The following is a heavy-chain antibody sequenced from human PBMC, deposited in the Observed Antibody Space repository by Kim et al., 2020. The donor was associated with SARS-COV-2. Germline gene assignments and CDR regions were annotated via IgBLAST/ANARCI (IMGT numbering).Heavy chain of an antibody. J-gene: IGHJ4*02. CDR2: ITNSSSTI. Sequence: GGSLRLSCAASGFTFSSYSMNWVRQAPGKGLEWVAYITNSSSTIYYADSVKGRFTISRDNSKNSLYLQMNSLRDEDTAVYYCAIDLSMGELPPCYFDYWGQGTRVTVSS. D-gene: IGHD1-26*01. CDR1: GFTFSSYS. CDR3: AIDLSMGELPPCYFDY. V-gene: IGHV3-48*02.